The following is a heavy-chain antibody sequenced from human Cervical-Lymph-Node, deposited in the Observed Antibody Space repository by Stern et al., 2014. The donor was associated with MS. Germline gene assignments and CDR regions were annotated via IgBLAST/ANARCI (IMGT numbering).Heavy chain of an antibody. CDR2: IFYSGIT. Sequence: QVQLQESGSGLVKPSQTLSLTCAVSGGSISSGDFSWSWIRQQPGKGLEWIGYIFYSGITFYNPSLKSRVTISVARSKNQFSLKVNSVTAADTAVYYCARGAGGAYDGMDVWGQGTAVTVSS. CDR1: GGSISSGDFS. V-gene: IGHV4-30-2*01. D-gene: IGHD2-21*01. CDR3: ARGAGGAYDGMDV. J-gene: IGHJ6*02.